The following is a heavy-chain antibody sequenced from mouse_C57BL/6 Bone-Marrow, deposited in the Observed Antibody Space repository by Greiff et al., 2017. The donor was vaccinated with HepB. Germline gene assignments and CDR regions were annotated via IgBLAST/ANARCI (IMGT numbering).Heavy chain of an antibody. J-gene: IGHJ2*01. D-gene: IGHD5-1*01. Sequence: VQLQQSGPELVKPGASVKIPCKASGYTFTDYNMAWVKQSHGKSLEWIGDINPNNGGTIYNQKFKGKATLTVDKSSSTAYMELRSLTSEYTVDYYCARSYLYYFDYWGQGTTLTVSS. CDR1: GYTFTDYN. CDR3: ARSYLYYFDY. V-gene: IGHV1-18*01. CDR2: INPNNGGT.